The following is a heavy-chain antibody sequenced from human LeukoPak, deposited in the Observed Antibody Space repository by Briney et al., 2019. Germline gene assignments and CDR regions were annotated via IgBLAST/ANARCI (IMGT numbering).Heavy chain of an antibody. V-gene: IGHV1-69*06. Sequence: ASVKVSCKASGGTFSSYAISWVRQAPGQGLEWMGGIIPIFGTANYAQKFQGRVTTTADKSTSTAYMELSSLRSEDTAVYYCAREAAAAGTQWFDPWGQGTLVTVSS. CDR3: AREAAAAGTQWFDP. CDR1: GGTFSSYA. CDR2: IIPIFGTA. D-gene: IGHD6-13*01. J-gene: IGHJ5*02.